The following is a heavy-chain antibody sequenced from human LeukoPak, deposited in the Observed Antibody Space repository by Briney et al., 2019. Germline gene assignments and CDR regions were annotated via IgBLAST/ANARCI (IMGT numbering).Heavy chain of an antibody. CDR1: GLTLSGQW. CDR2: IKHDGSEK. J-gene: IGHJ6*02. V-gene: IGHV3-7*01. CDR3: AKEDDVLTGYPPYYYYGMDV. D-gene: IGHD3-9*01. Sequence: PGGSLRLSCAASGLTLSGQWMNWVRQAPGQGLEWVANIKHDGSEKCYVDSVKGRFTISRDNSKNTLYLQMNSLRPEDTAVYYCAKEDDVLTGYPPYYYYGMDVWGQGTTVTVSS.